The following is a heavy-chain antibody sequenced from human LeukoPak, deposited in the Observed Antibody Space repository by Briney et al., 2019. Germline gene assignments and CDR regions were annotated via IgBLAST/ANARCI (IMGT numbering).Heavy chain of an antibody. V-gene: IGHV4-39*02. CDR2: IYYSGST. Sequence: SETLSLTCTVSGGSISSSSYYWGWIRQPPGKGLEWIGSIYYSGSTYYNPSLKSRVTISVDTSKNQFSLKLSSVTAADTAVYYCARDRGDYDSSGYYGYFDYWGQGALVTVSS. CDR1: GGSISSSSYY. J-gene: IGHJ4*02. CDR3: ARDRGDYDSSGYYGYFDY. D-gene: IGHD3-22*01.